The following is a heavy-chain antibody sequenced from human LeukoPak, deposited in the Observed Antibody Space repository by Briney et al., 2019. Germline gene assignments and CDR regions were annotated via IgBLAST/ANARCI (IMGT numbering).Heavy chain of an antibody. D-gene: IGHD2-8*01. CDR1: GGSISSSSYY. V-gene: IGHV4-39*07. J-gene: IGHJ6*02. CDR3: ATNYYPYGMDV. CDR2: IYYSGST. Sequence: SETLSLTCTVSGGSISSSSYYWGWIRQPPGKGLEWIGTIYYSGSTYYNPSLKSRVSISVDTSKNQFSLKLSSETAADTAVYYCATNYYPYGMDVWGQGTTVTVSS.